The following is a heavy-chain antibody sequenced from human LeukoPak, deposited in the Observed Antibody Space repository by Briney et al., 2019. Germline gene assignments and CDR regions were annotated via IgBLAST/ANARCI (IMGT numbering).Heavy chain of an antibody. Sequence: ASVKVSCKASGYTFTGYYMHWVRQAPGQGLEWMGWINPNSGGTNYAQKFQGRVTMTRDTSISTAYMELSWLRSDDTAVYYCARGFSPQWLDLLHYFDYWGQGTLVTVSS. CDR3: ARGFSPQWLDLLHYFDY. CDR1: GYTFTGYY. D-gene: IGHD6-19*01. CDR2: INPNSGGT. J-gene: IGHJ4*02. V-gene: IGHV1-2*02.